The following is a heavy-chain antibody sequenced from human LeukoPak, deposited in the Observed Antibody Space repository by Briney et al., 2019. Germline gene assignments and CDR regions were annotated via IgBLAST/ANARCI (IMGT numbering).Heavy chain of an antibody. CDR3: ARGAVPVFYYYMDV. Sequence: ASVKVSCKASGYTFTGYFMHWVRQAPGQGLEWMGWINPNSGGTNYAQKFQGRVTMTRDTSISTAYMELSRLGSDDTAVYYCARGAVPVFYYYMDVWGKGTTVTVSS. V-gene: IGHV1-2*02. CDR1: GYTFTGYF. J-gene: IGHJ6*03. D-gene: IGHD2-2*01. CDR2: INPNSGGT.